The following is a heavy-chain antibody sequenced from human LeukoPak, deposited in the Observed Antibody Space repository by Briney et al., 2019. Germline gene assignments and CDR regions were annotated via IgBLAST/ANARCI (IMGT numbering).Heavy chain of an antibody. V-gene: IGHV3-7*05. CDR3: ARWVTTSDRGVDV. CDR1: GFTFSNYW. J-gene: IGHJ6*02. D-gene: IGHD4-17*01. CDR2: IKPDGSEK. Sequence: GGSLRLSCAASGFTFSNYWMSWVRQAPGKGLEWVGQIKPDGSEKYCEDSVKGRFAISRDNAKNSLDLQMNSLRAEDTAIYYCARWVTTSDRGVDVWGQGTTVTVSS.